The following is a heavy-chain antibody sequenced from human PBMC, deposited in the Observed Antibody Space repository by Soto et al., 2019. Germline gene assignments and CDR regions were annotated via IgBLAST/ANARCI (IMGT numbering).Heavy chain of an antibody. CDR3: ARAPGGTGIVDY. CDR2: INSEGTTT. V-gene: IGHV3-74*01. CDR1: GFTFSSYW. J-gene: IGHJ4*02. Sequence: GGSLRLSCAASGFTFSSYWMQWVRQAPGKGLVWVSRINSEGTTTFYADSVKGRFTISRDNAKNTLYLQMNSLRAEDTAAYYCARAPGGTGIVDYWGQGTLVTVSS. D-gene: IGHD1-1*01.